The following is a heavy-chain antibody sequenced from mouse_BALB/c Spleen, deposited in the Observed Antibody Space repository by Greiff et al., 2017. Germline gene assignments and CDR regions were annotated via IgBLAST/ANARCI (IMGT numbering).Heavy chain of an antibody. CDR1: GYTFTSYW. J-gene: IGHJ4*01. CDR2: IYPGNSDT. Sequence: EVQLQESGTVLARPGASVKMSCKASGYTFTSYWMHWVKQRPGQGLEWIGAIYPGNSDTSYNQKFKGKAKLTAVTSTSTAYMELSSLTNEDSAVYYCTRGELYDYDEDYAMDYWGQGTSVTVAS. D-gene: IGHD2-4*01. CDR3: TRGELYDYDEDYAMDY. V-gene: IGHV1-5*01.